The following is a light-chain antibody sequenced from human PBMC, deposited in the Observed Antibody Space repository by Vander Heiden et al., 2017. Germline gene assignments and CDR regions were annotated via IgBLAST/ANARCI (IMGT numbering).Light chain of an antibody. CDR3: QSYDSSLSGSHVV. Sequence: QSVLTPPPSVSGAPGQRVTISCPGSSSNIGAGYDVHWYQQLPGTAPKLLIYGNSNRPSGVPDRFSGSKSGTSASLAITGLQAEDEADYYCQSYDSSLSGSHVVFGGGTKLTVL. CDR2: GNS. CDR1: SSNIGAGYD. J-gene: IGLJ2*01. V-gene: IGLV1-40*01.